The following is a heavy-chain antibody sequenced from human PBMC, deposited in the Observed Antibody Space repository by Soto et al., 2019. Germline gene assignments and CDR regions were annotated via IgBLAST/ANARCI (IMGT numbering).Heavy chain of an antibody. Sequence: GGSLRLSCAASGFTFRSYWMSWVRQAPGKGLEWVANIKQDGREKYYVDSVKVRFTISRDNAKNSLYRQRNSLRAEDTAVYYCARAASSWYYYYGRDVWGQGTTVTVSS. D-gene: IGHD6-13*01. J-gene: IGHJ6*02. CDR3: ARAASSWYYYYGRDV. CDR1: GFTFRSYW. V-gene: IGHV3-7*01. CDR2: IKQDGREK.